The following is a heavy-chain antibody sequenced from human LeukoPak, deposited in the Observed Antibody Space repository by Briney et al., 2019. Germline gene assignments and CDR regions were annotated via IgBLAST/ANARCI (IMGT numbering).Heavy chain of an antibody. J-gene: IGHJ5*02. V-gene: IGHV3-74*01. CDR3: ARGLSYNWFDP. Sequence: WGSLRLSCAASGFTFSSYWMHWVRQAPGKGLVWVSRINSDGRSTNYADSVKGRFTISRDNAKNTLYLQMNSLRAEDTAVYYCARGLSYNWFDPWGQGTLVTVSS. CDR2: INSDGRST. CDR1: GFTFSSYW. D-gene: IGHD2/OR15-2a*01.